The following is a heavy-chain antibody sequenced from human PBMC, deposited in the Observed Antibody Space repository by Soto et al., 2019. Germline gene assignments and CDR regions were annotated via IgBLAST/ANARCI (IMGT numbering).Heavy chain of an antibody. D-gene: IGHD1-1*01. Sequence: QVQLVESGGGVVQPGRSLRLSCAASGFTFSSYGMHWVRQAPGKGLEWVAVISYDGSNKYYADSVKGRFTISRDNSKNTLYLQMNSLRAEDTAVYYCAKPSNWNHDAFDIWGQGTMVTVSS. CDR1: GFTFSSYG. J-gene: IGHJ3*02. CDR2: ISYDGSNK. V-gene: IGHV3-30*18. CDR3: AKPSNWNHDAFDI.